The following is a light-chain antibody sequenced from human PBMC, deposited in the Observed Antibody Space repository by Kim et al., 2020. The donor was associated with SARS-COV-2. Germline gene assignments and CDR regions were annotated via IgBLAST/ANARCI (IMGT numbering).Light chain of an antibody. CDR1: QSVRSNY. Sequence: EIVLTQSPGTLSLSPGERATLSCGASQSVRSNYLAWYQQKPGQAPRLLIYAASSRATGIPDRFSGSGSGTDFTLTIIRLEPEDFAVYYCQQYGSSTWTFAQGTKVDIK. CDR3: QQYGSSTWT. J-gene: IGKJ1*01. CDR2: AAS. V-gene: IGKV3-20*01.